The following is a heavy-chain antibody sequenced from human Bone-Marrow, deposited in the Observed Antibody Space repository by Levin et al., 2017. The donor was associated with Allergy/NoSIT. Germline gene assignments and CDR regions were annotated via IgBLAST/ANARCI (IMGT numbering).Heavy chain of an antibody. CDR2: IIPILGIA. CDR1: GGTFSSYA. D-gene: IGHD6-13*01. J-gene: IGHJ1*01. V-gene: IGHV1-69*04. CDR3: VRIPVVGIAAAGTAEYFQH. Sequence: WASVKVSCKASGGTFSSYAISWVRQAPGQGLEWMGRIIPILGIANYAQKFQGRVTITADKSTSTAYMELSSLRSEDTAVYYCVRIPVVGIAAAGTAEYFQHWGQGTLVTVSS.